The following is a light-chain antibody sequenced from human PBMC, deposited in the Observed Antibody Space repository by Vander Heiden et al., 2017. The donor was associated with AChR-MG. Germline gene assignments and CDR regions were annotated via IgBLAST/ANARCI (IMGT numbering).Light chain of an antibody. CDR1: QTIGNY. V-gene: IGKV1-39*01. J-gene: IGKJ2*01. CDR2: GAS. Sequence: DIQMTQSPSSLSASVGDRVTITRRASQTIGNYLNWYQQKPGRAPKLLIYGASSLQGGVPSRFSGSGSGTDFTLTINSLQPEDFATYYCQQSYRPPHTFGQGSKLESK. CDR3: QQSYRPPHT.